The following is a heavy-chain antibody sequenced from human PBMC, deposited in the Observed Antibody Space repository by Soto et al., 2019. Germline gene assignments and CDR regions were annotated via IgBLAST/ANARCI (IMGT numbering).Heavy chain of an antibody. CDR1: GFTFSSYG. V-gene: IGHV3-30*03. J-gene: IGHJ4*02. CDR3: ARSKGGY. CDR2: ISYDENNK. D-gene: IGHD3-16*01. Sequence: QVQLVESGGGVVQPGRSLRLSCAASGFTFSSYGMNWVRQAPGKGLEWVAVISYDENNKYYADSVKGRFTISRDNSKNTLYLQMNSLRAEDTAVYYCARSKGGYWGQGTLVTVSS.